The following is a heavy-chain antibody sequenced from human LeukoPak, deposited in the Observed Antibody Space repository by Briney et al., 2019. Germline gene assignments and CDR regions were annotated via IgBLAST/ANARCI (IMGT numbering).Heavy chain of an antibody. V-gene: IGHV1-8*02. D-gene: IGHD6-19*01. CDR2: MNPNSGNT. J-gene: IGHJ4*02. CDR3: ARGRGDSSGWYGIVD. Sequence: ASVKVSCKASGYTFTSYGISWVRQAPGQGLEWMGWMNPNSGNTGYAQKFQGRVTMTRNTSISTAYMELSSLRSEDTAVYYCARGRGDSSGWYGIVDWGQGTLVTVSS. CDR1: GYTFTSYG.